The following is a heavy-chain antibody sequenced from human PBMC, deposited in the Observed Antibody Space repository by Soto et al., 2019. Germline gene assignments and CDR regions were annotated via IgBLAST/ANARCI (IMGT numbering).Heavy chain of an antibody. CDR2: VYHNGTS. CDR3: ARDLDRYCSVTSCHAMDV. CDR1: GGSIRSTNW. V-gene: IGHV4-4*02. D-gene: IGHD2-15*01. J-gene: IGHJ6*02. Sequence: VHLQESGPGLVKPSGTVSLTCVVSGGSIRSTNWWAWVRQTPGKGLEWIGEVYHNGTSNYNPSLKGRATISVDRSKDQVSLSLNSVIDADTAVYYCARDLDRYCSVTSCHAMDVWGQGTPVTVSS.